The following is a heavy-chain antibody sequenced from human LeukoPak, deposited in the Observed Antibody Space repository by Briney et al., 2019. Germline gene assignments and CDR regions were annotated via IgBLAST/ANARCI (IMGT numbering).Heavy chain of an antibody. CDR3: AKALGYSSGWYDY. D-gene: IGHD6-19*01. Sequence: GGSLRLSCAASGFTFDDYTMLWVRQAPGQGLEWVSLISWDGGSTYYADSVKGRFTISRDNSKNSPYLQMNSLRTEDTALYYCAKALGYSSGWYDYWGQGTLVTVSS. J-gene: IGHJ4*02. CDR1: GFTFDDYT. V-gene: IGHV3-43*01. CDR2: ISWDGGST.